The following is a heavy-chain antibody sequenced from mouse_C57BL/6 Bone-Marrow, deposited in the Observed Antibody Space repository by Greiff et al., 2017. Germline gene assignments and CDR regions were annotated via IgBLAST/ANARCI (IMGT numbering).Heavy chain of an antibody. J-gene: IGHJ1*03. D-gene: IGHD2-2*01. CDR3: ARYGYKTWYFDV. CDR2: IYPRSGNT. Sequence: QVQLQQSGAELARPGASVKLSCKASGYTFTSYGISWVKQRTGPGLEWIGEIYPRSGNTYYNEKFKGKATLTADKSSSTAYMELRSLTSEDSAVYFCARYGYKTWYFDVWGTGTTVTVSS. CDR1: GYTFTSYG. V-gene: IGHV1-81*01.